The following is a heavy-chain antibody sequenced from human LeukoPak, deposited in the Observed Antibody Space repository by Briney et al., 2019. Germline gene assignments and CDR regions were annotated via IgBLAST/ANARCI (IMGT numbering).Heavy chain of an antibody. CDR3: ARRGYSYGWDY. V-gene: IGHV3-7*01. D-gene: IGHD5-18*01. Sequence: PGGSLRLSCAASGFTFSSYDMTWVRQAPGKGLEWVANIIQDGSEKYYVDSVKGRFTISRDNAKNSLYLQMNSLRVEDTAVYYCARRGYSYGWDYWGQGTLVTVSS. CDR1: GFTFSSYD. J-gene: IGHJ4*02. CDR2: IIQDGSEK.